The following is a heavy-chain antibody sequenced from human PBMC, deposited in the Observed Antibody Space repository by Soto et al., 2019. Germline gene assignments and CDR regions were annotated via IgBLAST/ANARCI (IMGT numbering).Heavy chain of an antibody. CDR1: GFTFSSYS. Sequence: GGSLRLSCAASGFTFSSYSMNWVRQAPGKGLEWVSSISSSSSYIYYADSVKGRFTISRDNAKNSLYLQMNSLRAEDTAVYYYARVGVGAINFDYWGQGTLVTVSS. J-gene: IGHJ4*02. CDR3: ARVGVGAINFDY. D-gene: IGHD1-26*01. CDR2: ISSSSSYI. V-gene: IGHV3-21*01.